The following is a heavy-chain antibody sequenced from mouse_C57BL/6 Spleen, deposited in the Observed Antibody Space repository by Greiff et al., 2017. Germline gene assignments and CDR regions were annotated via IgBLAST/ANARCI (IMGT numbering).Heavy chain of an antibody. V-gene: IGHV2-5*01. D-gene: IGHD1-1*01. Sequence: VQLQESGPGLVQPSQSLSITCTVSGFSLTSYGVHWVRQSPGKGLEWLGVIWRGGSTDYNAAFMSRLSITKDNSKSQVFFKMNSLQADDTVIYYCAKKPQRYGSSYVGYFDVWGTGTTVTVSS. CDR1: GFSLTSYG. J-gene: IGHJ1*03. CDR2: IWRGGST. CDR3: AKKPQRYGSSYVGYFDV.